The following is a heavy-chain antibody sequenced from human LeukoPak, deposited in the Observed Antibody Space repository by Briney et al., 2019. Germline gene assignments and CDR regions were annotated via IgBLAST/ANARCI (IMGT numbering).Heavy chain of an antibody. CDR2: LSPSGGST. CDR3: ARQQLVGTSYFDY. D-gene: IGHD6-6*01. CDR1: GYTFTNYY. J-gene: IGHJ4*02. V-gene: IGHV1-46*01. Sequence: GASVKVSCKASGYTFTNYYMHWVRQAPGQGLEWMGILSPSGGSTSYAQKFQGRVTMTRDTSTSTVYMELSSLRSDDTAVYYRARQQLVGTSYFDYSGQGTLVTVSS.